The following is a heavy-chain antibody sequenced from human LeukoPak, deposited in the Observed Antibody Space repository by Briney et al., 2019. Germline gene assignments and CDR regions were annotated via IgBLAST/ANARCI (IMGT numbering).Heavy chain of an antibody. V-gene: IGHV4-59*08. D-gene: IGHD3-16*01. CDR1: GGSISRYY. Sequence: PSETLSLTCTVSGGSISRYYWSWIRQPPGKGREWIGNIYYSGTTNYNPSLKSRLTISVATSKNQFSLKLSSVTAADTAVYYCARHAEYEGGAYDYWGQGTLVTVSS. CDR3: ARHAEYEGGAYDY. CDR2: IYYSGTT. J-gene: IGHJ4*02.